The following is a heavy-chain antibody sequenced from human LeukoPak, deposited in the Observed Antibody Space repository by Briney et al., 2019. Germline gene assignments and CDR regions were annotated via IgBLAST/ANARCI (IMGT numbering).Heavy chain of an antibody. CDR1: GFTFSSYS. D-gene: IGHD1-26*01. J-gene: IGHJ4*02. V-gene: IGHV3-48*01. CDR3: ARLSGSSDY. CDR2: ISSSSSTI. Sequence: GGSLRLSCAASGFTFSSYSMNWVSQAPGKGLEWVSYISSSSSTIYYADSVKGRFTISRDNAKNSLYLQMNSLRAEDTAVYYCARLSGSSDYWGQGTLVTVSS.